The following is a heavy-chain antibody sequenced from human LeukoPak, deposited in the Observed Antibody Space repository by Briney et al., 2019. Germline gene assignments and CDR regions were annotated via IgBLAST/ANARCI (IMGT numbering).Heavy chain of an antibody. CDR3: ARGPRILAEGSYYFDY. CDR2: INVNGGSM. Sequence: PGGSLRLSCAASGVSFKDYYWSWIRQVPGEGLEWVSYINVNGGSMQYADSVKGRFTISRDNPKNSVSLEMNSLRAEDTAVYYCARGPRILAEGSYYFDYWGQGTLVTVSS. D-gene: IGHD3-3*02. J-gene: IGHJ4*02. V-gene: IGHV3-11*01. CDR1: GVSFKDYY.